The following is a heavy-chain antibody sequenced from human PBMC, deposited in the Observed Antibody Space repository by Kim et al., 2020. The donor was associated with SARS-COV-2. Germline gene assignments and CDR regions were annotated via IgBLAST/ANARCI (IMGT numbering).Heavy chain of an antibody. CDR2: INPNSGGT. J-gene: IGHJ6*02. CDR1: GYTFTGYY. Sequence: ASVKVSCKASGYTFTGYYMHWVRQAPGQGLEWMGWINPNSGGTNYAQKFQGRVTMTRDTSISTAYMELSRLRSDDTAVYYCARPDYYYYYGMDVWGQGTTVTVSS. CDR3: ARPDYYYYYGMDV. V-gene: IGHV1-2*02.